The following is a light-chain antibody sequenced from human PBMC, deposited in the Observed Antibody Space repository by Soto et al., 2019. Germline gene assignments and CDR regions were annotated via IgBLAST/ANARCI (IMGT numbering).Light chain of an antibody. V-gene: IGLV2-14*01. CDR3: SSYTIISTSHLYV. CDR2: EVS. J-gene: IGLJ1*01. Sequence: QSALTQPASVSGSPGQSITISCTGNSSDVGGYNYVSWYQQHPGKAPKLMIYEVSNRPSGVSNRFSGSKSGNTASLTISGLQAEDEADYYCSSYTIISTSHLYVFGTGTKVTVL. CDR1: SSDVGGYNY.